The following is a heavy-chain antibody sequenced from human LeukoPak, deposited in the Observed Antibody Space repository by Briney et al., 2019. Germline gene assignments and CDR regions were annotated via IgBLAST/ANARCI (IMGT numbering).Heavy chain of an antibody. CDR2: ISAYNGNT. Sequence: VASVKVSCKASGYTFTSYGISWVRQAPGQGLEWMGWISAYNGNTNYAQKLQGRVTMTTDTSTSTAYMELRSLRSDDTAVYYCARFTYYYDCSGYDHAFDIWGQGTMVTVSS. J-gene: IGHJ3*02. CDR1: GYTFTSYG. CDR3: ARFTYYYDCSGYDHAFDI. D-gene: IGHD3-22*01. V-gene: IGHV1-18*01.